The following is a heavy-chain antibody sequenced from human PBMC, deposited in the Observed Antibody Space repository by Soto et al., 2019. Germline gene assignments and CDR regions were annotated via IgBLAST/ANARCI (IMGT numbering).Heavy chain of an antibody. Sequence: GASVKVSCTASGYTFTSYGISWGRQAPGQGLEWMGWISAYNGNTNYADSAKGRFTISRDNSKNTLYLEMSSLRPDDTAVYYCAKDRRYFGSGSYYNGFDPWGQGTQVTVSS. J-gene: IGHJ5*02. CDR3: AKDRRYFGSGSYYNGFDP. CDR1: GYTFTSYG. V-gene: IGHV1-18*04. CDR2: ISAYNGNT. D-gene: IGHD3-10*01.